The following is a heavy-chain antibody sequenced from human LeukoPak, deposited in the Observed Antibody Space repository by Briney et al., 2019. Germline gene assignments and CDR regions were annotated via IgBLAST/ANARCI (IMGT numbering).Heavy chain of an antibody. J-gene: IGHJ5*02. CDR3: ARDNSPSDGYILFDD. D-gene: IGHD5-24*01. V-gene: IGHV3-23*01. CDR2: FSVTGDST. Sequence: GGSLRLSCAASGFTFSSYAMTWVRQAPGKGLEWVSAFSVTGDSTYYADSVKGRFAISRDNSKNTLYLQMNSLRAEDTALYFCARDNSPSDGYILFDDWGQGTLVTVSS. CDR1: GFTFSSYA.